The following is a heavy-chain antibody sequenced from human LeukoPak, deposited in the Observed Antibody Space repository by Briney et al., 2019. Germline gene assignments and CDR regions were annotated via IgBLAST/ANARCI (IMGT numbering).Heavy chain of an antibody. CDR3: ARRRYYDSSGYLE. D-gene: IGHD3-22*01. CDR1: GDSVSRSDSY. CDR2: IYYSGRT. J-gene: IGHJ1*01. V-gene: IGHV4-39*01. Sequence: SGTLSLTCTIFGDSVSRSDSYWDWIRQPPGKGLEWIGTIYYSGRTYYSPSLKSRVTLSVDMSNNQFSLTLSSVTAADTPLYFCARRRYYDSSGYLEWGQGTLVTVSS.